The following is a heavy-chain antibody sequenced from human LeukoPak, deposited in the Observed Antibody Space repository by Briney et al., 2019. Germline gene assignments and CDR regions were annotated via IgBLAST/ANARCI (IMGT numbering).Heavy chain of an antibody. CDR3: VRDHGPSYQLRMDV. Sequence: GGSLRLSCAAPGFTFSSYGMHWVRQAPGKGLEWVAVISYDGSNKYYADSVKGRFTISRDNSKNTLYLQMNSLRAEDTAVYFCVRDHGPSYQLRMDVWGQGTTVTVSS. CDR2: ISYDGSNK. CDR1: GFTFSSYG. V-gene: IGHV3-30*03. D-gene: IGHD2-2*01. J-gene: IGHJ6*02.